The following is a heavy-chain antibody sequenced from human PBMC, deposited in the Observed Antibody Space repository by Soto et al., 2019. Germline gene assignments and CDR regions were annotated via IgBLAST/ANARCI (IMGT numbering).Heavy chain of an antibody. CDR1: GGTFSSYT. CDR3: ASGYYYDSSCYSSPGFDY. CDR2: IIPILGIA. J-gene: IGHJ4*02. Sequence: QVQLVQSGAEVKKPGSSVKVSCKASGGTFSSYTISWVRQAPGQGLEWMGRIIPILGIANYAQKFQGRVTITADKATSTAYMELSSLRSEDTAVYYCASGYYYDSSCYSSPGFDYWGQGTLVTVSS. D-gene: IGHD3-22*01. V-gene: IGHV1-69*02.